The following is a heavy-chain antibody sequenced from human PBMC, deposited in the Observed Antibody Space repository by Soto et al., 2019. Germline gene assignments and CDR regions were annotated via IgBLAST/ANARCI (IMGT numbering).Heavy chain of an antibody. CDR1: GFTFSSYG. CDR2: ISYDGSNK. J-gene: IGHJ3*02. CDR3: AKVDTMIVVADDAFDI. V-gene: IGHV3-30*18. Sequence: QVQLVESGGGVVQPGRSLRLSCAASGFTFSSYGMHWVRQAPGKGLEWVAVISYDGSNKYYADSVKGRFTISRDNSKNTLYLQMNSLRAEDTAVYYCAKVDTMIVVADDAFDIWGQGTMVTVSS. D-gene: IGHD3-22*01.